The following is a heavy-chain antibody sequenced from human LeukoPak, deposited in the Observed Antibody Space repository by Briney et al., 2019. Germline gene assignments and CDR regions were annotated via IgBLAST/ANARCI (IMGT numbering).Heavy chain of an antibody. J-gene: IGHJ6*02. CDR2: INAGSGNT. D-gene: IGHD4-17*01. CDR3: ARDPDDYGDSYYYYGMDV. V-gene: IGHV1-3*01. Sequence: GASVKVSCKASGYTFTSYAMHWVRQAPGQRLEWMGWINAGSGNTKYSQKFQGRVTITRDTSASTAYMELSSLRSEDTAVYYCARDPDDYGDSYYYYGMDVWGQGTTVTVSS. CDR1: GYTFTSYA.